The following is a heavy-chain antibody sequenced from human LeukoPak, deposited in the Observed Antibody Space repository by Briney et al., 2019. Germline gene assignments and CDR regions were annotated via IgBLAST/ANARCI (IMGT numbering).Heavy chain of an antibody. D-gene: IGHD3-10*01. J-gene: IGHJ4*02. CDR2: ISASGDNT. CDR3: AKRYLGNYYFDY. V-gene: IGHV3-23*01. Sequence: GSLRLSCAASGFTFSSYAMSWVRQTPGKGLDWASAISASGDNTYYADSVKGRFTISRDNSKSTLYLQMNSLRAEDTAVYYCAKRYLGNYYFDYWGLGTLVTVSS. CDR1: GFTFSSYA.